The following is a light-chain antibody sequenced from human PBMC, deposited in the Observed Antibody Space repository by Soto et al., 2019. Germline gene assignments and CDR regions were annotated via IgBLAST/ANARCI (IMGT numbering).Light chain of an antibody. J-gene: IGKJ3*01. CDR2: GAS. Sequence: DIQMTQSPSSLSASVGDRVTVTCRASQGISNFLAWYQQKPGKVPKVLIYGASTLQSGVASRFSGSGFGKGFALTLSCRHSESVPTHYFQKYSCAPFTFGPATKVDIK. CDR1: QGISNF. V-gene: IGKV1-27*01. CDR3: QKYSCAPFT.